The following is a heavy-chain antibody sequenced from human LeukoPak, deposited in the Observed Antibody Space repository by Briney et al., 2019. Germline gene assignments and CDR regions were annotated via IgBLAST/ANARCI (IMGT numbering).Heavy chain of an antibody. D-gene: IGHD1-7*01. J-gene: IGHJ4*02. CDR3: ARVMGNYASDY. CDR2: ISSSGATM. V-gene: IGHV3-11*04. Sequence: NPGGSLRLSCAASGFSFSDYYMSWIRQAPGKGLEWVSYISSSGATMSYADSVKGRFTISRDNAKNSLYLQMSSLRAEDAARYYCARVMGNYASDYCGQGALVTVSS. CDR1: GFSFSDYY.